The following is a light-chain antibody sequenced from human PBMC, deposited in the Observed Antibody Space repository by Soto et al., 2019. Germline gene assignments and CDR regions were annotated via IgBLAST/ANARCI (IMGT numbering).Light chain of an antibody. CDR3: CSYAGSYTFYV. V-gene: IGLV2-11*01. CDR1: SSNIGNYNY. CDR2: DVS. J-gene: IGLJ1*01. Sequence: QSVLTQPRSVSGSPGQAVTISCTGTSSNIGNYNYVSWYQQHPGKAPNLLIYDVSKRPSGVPDRFSGSKSGNTASLTISGLQAEDEADYFCCSYAGSYTFYVFGTETKLTVL.